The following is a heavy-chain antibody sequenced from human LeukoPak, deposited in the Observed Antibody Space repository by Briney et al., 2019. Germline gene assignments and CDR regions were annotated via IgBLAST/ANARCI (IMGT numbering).Heavy chain of an antibody. D-gene: IGHD1-26*01. Sequence: SETLSLTCPASGGSISSYYWSWIRQPPGKGLEWIGYIYYSGSTNYNPSLKSRVTISVDTSKNQFSLKLTSVTAADTAVYYCARRSTEQTFDYWGQGTLVTVSS. CDR3: ARRSTEQTFDY. V-gene: IGHV4-59*01. CDR2: IYYSGST. J-gene: IGHJ4*02. CDR1: GGSISSYY.